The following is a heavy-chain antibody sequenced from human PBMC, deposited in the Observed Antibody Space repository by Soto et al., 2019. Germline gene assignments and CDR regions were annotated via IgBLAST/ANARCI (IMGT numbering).Heavy chain of an antibody. CDR3: AKGGMAAHYYYYYYGMDV. D-gene: IGHD6-19*01. V-gene: IGHV4-34*01. CDR1: GGSFSGYY. J-gene: IGHJ6*02. CDR2: INHSGGT. Sequence: SETLSLTCAVYGGSFSGYYWTWIRQAPGKGLEWIGEINHSGGTNYNSSLKRRVTISVDRSKNQFSLILYSVTAADTAVYYCAKGGMAAHYYYYYYGMDVWGQGTTVTVPS.